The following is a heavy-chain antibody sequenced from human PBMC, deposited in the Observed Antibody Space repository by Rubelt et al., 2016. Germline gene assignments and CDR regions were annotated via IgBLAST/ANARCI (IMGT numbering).Heavy chain of an antibody. CDR3: ARPFWGGNAFDI. J-gene: IGHJ3*02. Sequence: GEEWVSYISSSSSTIYYADSVKGRFTISRDNAKNSLCLQMNSLRAEDTAVYYCARPFWGGNAFDIWGQGTMVTVSS. CDR2: ISSSSSTI. D-gene: IGHD4-23*01. V-gene: IGHV3-48*01.